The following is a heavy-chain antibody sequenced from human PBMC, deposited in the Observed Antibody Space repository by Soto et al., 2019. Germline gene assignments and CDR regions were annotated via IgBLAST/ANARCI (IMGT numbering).Heavy chain of an antibody. CDR1: GYTFTSYG. D-gene: IGHD3-9*01. V-gene: IGHV1-18*01. CDR2: ISAYNGNT. CDR3: ARGPTYYDILTHLDS. Sequence: GASVKVSCKASGYTFTSYGISWVRQAPGQGLEWMGWISAYNGNTNSAQKLQGRVAMTTDTSTSTAYMELRSLRSDDTAVYYCARGPTYYDILTHLDSWGQGTLVTVSS. J-gene: IGHJ5*01.